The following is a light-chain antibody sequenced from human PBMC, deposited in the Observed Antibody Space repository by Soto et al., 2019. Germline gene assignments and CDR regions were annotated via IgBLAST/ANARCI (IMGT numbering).Light chain of an antibody. CDR3: AAWDVSLNGYV. Sequence: QSVLTQPPSASGTPGQRVTISCSGSSSNVGSYFVNWYLHIPGAAPKLLIYSDGRRPSGVPDRFSGSKSGPSASLAISGLQSEDEADYYCAAWDVSLNGYVVGTGTKVT. J-gene: IGLJ1*01. CDR2: SDG. CDR1: SSNVGSYF. V-gene: IGLV1-44*01.